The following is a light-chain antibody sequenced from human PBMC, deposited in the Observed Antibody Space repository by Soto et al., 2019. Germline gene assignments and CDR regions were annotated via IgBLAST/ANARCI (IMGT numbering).Light chain of an antibody. CDR2: KTS. CDR3: QHSTCYSEA. V-gene: IGKV1-5*03. CDR1: QSISSW. Sequence: EIQMAKYNKALSACLGDRFTITCLASQSISSWLAWDQQKPGKAPKLLIYKTSTLKSGVPSRFSGSGSGTEFTLTINSLQPDDFTPYYCQHSTCYSEAFAQGTKVDIK. J-gene: IGKJ1*01.